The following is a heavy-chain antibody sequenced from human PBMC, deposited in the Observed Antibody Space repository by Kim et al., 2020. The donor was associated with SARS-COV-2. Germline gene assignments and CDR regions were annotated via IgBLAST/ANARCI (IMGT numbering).Heavy chain of an antibody. D-gene: IGHD1-26*01. CDR3: TKVQRGWAGAFDF. CDR2: ITHDGTTT. CDR1: GFTFSNYW. Sequence: SLLLSCAASGFTFSNYWMHWVRQAPGKGLVWVARITHDGTTTDYADSVKGRFTISRDNAKNTLYLQMNSLRTEDTAMYFCTKVQRGWAGAFDFWGQG. V-gene: IGHV3-74*01. J-gene: IGHJ3*01.